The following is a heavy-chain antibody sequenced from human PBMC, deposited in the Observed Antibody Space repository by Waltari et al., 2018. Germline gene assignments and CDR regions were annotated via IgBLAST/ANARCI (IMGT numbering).Heavy chain of an antibody. CDR1: GGSISSYY. CDR2: IYTSGST. Sequence: QVQLQESAPGLVKPSETLSLTCAVSGGSISSYYWSWIRQPAGKGLEWIGRIYTSGSTNYNPSLKNRVTMSVDTSKNQFSLKLKSVTAADTAVYYCARDHYDFRSGYYSDGDAFDIWGQGTMVTVSS. J-gene: IGHJ3*02. CDR3: ARDHYDFRSGYYSDGDAFDI. D-gene: IGHD3-3*01. V-gene: IGHV4-4*07.